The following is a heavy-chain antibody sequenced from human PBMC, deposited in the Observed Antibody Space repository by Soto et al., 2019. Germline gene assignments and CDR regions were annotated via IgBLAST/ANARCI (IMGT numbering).Heavy chain of an antibody. D-gene: IGHD3-10*01. J-gene: IGHJ5*02. CDR3: ARGSSSSIINCFDP. CDR1: GGPFSSYA. Sequence: QVQLEQSGAELKKPVSSVKVSCTASGGPFSSYAINCVRQAPGQGLEWMGGITPIFGEPKYEQKFQGRVTITADIATITAYMELSSLRSDDTAVYFCARGSSSSIINCFDPWGQGNLVTVSS. V-gene: IGHV1-69*06. CDR2: ITPIFGEP.